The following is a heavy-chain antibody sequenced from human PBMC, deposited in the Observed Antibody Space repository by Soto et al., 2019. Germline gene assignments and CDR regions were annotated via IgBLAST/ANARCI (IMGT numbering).Heavy chain of an antibody. Sequence: EVQLVESGGGLVQPGGSLRLSCAASGFTVSSNYMSWVRQAPGKGLEWVSVIYSGGSTYYADSVKGRFTISRDNSRSPVYLQMNSLRAEDTAVYYCARNSRGAFDYWGQGTLVTVSS. J-gene: IGHJ4*02. D-gene: IGHD1-26*01. V-gene: IGHV3-66*01. CDR2: IYSGGST. CDR1: GFTVSSNY. CDR3: ARNSRGAFDY.